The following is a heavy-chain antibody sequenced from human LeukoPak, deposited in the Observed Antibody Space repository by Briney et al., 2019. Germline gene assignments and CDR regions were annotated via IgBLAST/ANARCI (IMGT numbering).Heavy chain of an antibody. CDR3: ARDAARGYSYGYDAFDI. V-gene: IGHV1-18*01. CDR1: GYNLRNYG. D-gene: IGHD5-18*01. Sequence: SVTVSCKDSGYNLRNYGIGWVRQAPRQGLEWMGWITAGNGSTNYAKKDHGRVTMITDTSTSTAYMELRSLRSDDTAVYFCARDAARGYSYGYDAFDIWGQGTMVTVSS. J-gene: IGHJ3*02. CDR2: ITAGNGST.